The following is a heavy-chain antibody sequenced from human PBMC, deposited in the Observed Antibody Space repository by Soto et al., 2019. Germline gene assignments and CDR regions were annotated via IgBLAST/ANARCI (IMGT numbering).Heavy chain of an antibody. J-gene: IGHJ6*02. Sequence: SETLSLTCTVSGGSISSSSFYWGWIRQPTGKGLEWIGSTYFSGSTYYNPSLRRLVTISVDTSKNHFSLKLNSVTAADATVYYYGRRGNGVSDFSYSYHGMDVWGQGTTVTVSS. CDR3: GRRGNGVSDFSYSYHGMDV. CDR2: TYFSGST. CDR1: GGSISSSSFY. D-gene: IGHD2-8*01. V-gene: IGHV4-39*01.